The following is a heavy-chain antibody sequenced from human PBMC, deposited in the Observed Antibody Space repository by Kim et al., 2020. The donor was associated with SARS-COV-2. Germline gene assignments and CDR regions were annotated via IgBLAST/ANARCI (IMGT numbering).Heavy chain of an antibody. J-gene: IGHJ4*02. CDR1: GYSFASPW. Sequence: ESLKISCKALGYSFASPWIGWVRQRPGEGLELMGHIYPGDSDIRFSPSFQGQVTTSVDKSTSVAYMEWYSLKTSDTAMYNTVRPSLYFDSGTPYTDGYFDFWGRGAQVTVSS. V-gene: IGHV5-51*01. D-gene: IGHD3-10*01. CDR3: VRPSLYFDSGTPYTDGYFDF. CDR2: IYPGDSDI.